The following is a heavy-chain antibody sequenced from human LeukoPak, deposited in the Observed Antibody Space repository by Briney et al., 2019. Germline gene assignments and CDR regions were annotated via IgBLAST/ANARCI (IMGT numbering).Heavy chain of an antibody. J-gene: IGHJ5*01. Sequence: SEILSLTCAVSGYSINSGYYWGWIRQPPGKGLEWIGSIYHRGTTYYNPSLKRRVSISVDTSKNQFSMKLSSVTAADTAMYYCARIAMFYYESSGYYSDSWGQGTLVTVSS. CDR1: GYSINSGYY. V-gene: IGHV4-38-2*01. CDR3: ARIAMFYYESSGYYSDS. CDR2: IYHRGTT. D-gene: IGHD3-22*01.